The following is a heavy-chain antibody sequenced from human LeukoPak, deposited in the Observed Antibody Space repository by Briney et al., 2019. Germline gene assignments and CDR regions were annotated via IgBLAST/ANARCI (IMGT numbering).Heavy chain of an antibody. D-gene: IGHD5-18*01. J-gene: IGHJ3*02. CDR3: ARTEGGYSYGSAFDI. CDR2: IYHSGST. Sequence: SETLSLTCAVSGYSISSGYYWGWIRQPPGKGPEWIGSIYHSGSTFYNVSLKSRVTISVDTSKNHFSLKLSSVTAADTAVYYCARTEGGYSYGSAFDIWGQGTMVTVSS. CDR1: GYSISSGYY. V-gene: IGHV4-38-2*01.